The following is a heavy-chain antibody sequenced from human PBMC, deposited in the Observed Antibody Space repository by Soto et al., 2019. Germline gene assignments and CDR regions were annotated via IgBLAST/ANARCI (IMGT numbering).Heavy chain of an antibody. D-gene: IGHD2-21*01. CDR1: GDTFSSYA. V-gene: IGHV1-69*08. J-gene: IGHJ6*02. Sequence: QVQLVQSGAELKKTGSSVKVSCRASGDTFSSYAVNWVRQAPGRGLEWMGRIITVLGTTDYAQKFKGRVKVTAEKTTNTVYMELSSLRSEDTAVYYCARRRYCGYDCYHKHYYGMDVWGQGTTVTVAS. CDR2: IITVLGTT. CDR3: ARRRYCGYDCYHKHYYGMDV.